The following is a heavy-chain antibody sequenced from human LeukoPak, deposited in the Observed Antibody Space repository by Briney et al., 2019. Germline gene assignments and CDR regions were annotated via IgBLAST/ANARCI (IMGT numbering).Heavy chain of an antibody. CDR3: ARLGGYSYGYSDY. D-gene: IGHD5-18*01. J-gene: IGHJ4*02. Sequence: KPSETPSLTCTVSGGSISSYYWSWIRQPPGKGLEWIGYIYYSGSTNYNPSLKSRVTISVDTSKNRFSLKLSSVTAADTAVYYCARLGGYSYGYSDYWGQGTLVTVSS. CDR1: GGSISSYY. CDR2: IYYSGST. V-gene: IGHV4-59*01.